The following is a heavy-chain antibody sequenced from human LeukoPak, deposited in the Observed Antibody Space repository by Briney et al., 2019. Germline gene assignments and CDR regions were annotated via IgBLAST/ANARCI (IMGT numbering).Heavy chain of an antibody. J-gene: IGHJ4*02. CDR2: INSDGSST. Sequence: QPGGSLRLSCAASGFTFSSYWMHWVRHAPGKGLVWVSRINSDGSSTNYADSVKGRFTISRDNAKNTLYLQMNSLRAEDTAVYYCAREAPTPGYSYESDYWGQGTLVTVSS. V-gene: IGHV3-74*01. CDR1: GFTFSSYW. D-gene: IGHD5-18*01. CDR3: AREAPTPGYSYESDY.